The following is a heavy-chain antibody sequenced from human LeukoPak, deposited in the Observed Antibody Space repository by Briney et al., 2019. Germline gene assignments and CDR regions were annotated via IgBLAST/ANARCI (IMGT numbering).Heavy chain of an antibody. CDR1: GGTFSTYA. CDR2: TTPIFASV. D-gene: IGHD6-19*01. V-gene: IGHV1-69*01. J-gene: IGHJ4*02. CDR3: ARGGRSRGADYFDY. Sequence: ASVKVSCKASGGTFSTYAINWVRQAPGQGLEWMGGTTPIFASVNYAQKFQGRVTITADESTSTAYMELNTLRSEDTAVYFCARGGRSRGADYFDYWGQGTLVTVSS.